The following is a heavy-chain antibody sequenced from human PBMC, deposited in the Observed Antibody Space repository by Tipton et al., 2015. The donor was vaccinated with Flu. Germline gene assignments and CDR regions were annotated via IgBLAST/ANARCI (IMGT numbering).Heavy chain of an antibody. V-gene: IGHV4-59*01. D-gene: IGHD2-21*02. J-gene: IGHJ4*02. CDR3: ARAMTY. CDR1: GGSISSYY. Sequence: TLSLTCTVSGGSISSYYWSWIRQPPGKGLEWIGYIYYSGSTNYNPSLKSRVTISVDTSKNQFSLKLSSVTAADTAVYYCARAMTYWGQGTLVTVPS. CDR2: IYYSGST.